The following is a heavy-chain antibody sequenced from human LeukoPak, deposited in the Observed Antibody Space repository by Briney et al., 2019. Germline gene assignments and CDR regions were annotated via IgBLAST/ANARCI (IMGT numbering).Heavy chain of an antibody. Sequence: SETMSLTCSVSGGSIRSESYYWSWIRQPAGKGLEWIGRIYSSGSSKFNPSLKSRVTISIDTSKNQFSLNLSSVTAADTAVYYCARDMTGSGWNDAFDIWGQGTMVTVSS. CDR2: IYSSGSS. J-gene: IGHJ3*02. CDR3: ARDMTGSGWNDAFDI. D-gene: IGHD6-19*01. V-gene: IGHV4-61*02. CDR1: GGSIRSESYY.